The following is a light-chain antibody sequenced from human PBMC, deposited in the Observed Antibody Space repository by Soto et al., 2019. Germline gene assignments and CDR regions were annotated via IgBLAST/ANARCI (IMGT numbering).Light chain of an antibody. J-gene: IGKJ1*01. CDR3: QEYNAWPPGT. V-gene: IGKV3D-15*01. CDR1: KSVKNH. CDR2: DAS. Sequence: EIVMTQSTATLYVSSGEGVTLSCRASKSVKNHLAWYQHKPGQSPRLLIYDASTRATGVPARFSAGGSGTEFTLVISSLQSEDAAVYFCQEYNAWPPGTFGQGTKVEIK.